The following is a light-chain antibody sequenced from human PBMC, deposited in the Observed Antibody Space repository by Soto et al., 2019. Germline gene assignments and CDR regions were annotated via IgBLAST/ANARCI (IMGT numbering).Light chain of an antibody. CDR3: TSSTSDSLYV. CDR1: SSDVGGYNY. Sequence: QSALTQPASVSGSPGQSITISCTGTSSDVGGYNYVSWCQQHPGKAPKLMIYEVSNRPSGVSNRFSGSKSGNTASLTISGLLAEDEADYFCTSSTSDSLYVFGTGTKVTVL. CDR2: EVS. V-gene: IGLV2-14*01. J-gene: IGLJ1*01.